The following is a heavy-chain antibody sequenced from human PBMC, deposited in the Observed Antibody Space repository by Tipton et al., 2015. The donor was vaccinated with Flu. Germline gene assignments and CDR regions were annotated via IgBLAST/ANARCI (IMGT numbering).Heavy chain of an antibody. CDR3: ARDGVSAAADY. CDR1: GFTFRTHW. D-gene: IGHD2-2*01. V-gene: IGHV3-7*01. CDR2: INQDGTEK. Sequence: QLVQSGGGLVQPGGSLRLSCAASGFTFRTHWMTWVRQAPGKGLEWVANINQDGTEKNYVDSVKGRFTISRDNAENSLYLQMNSLRGEDTAVYYRARDGVSAAADYWGQGTLVTVSS. J-gene: IGHJ4*02.